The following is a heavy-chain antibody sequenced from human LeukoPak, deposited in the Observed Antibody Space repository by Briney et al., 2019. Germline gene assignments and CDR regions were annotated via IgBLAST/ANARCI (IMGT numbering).Heavy chain of an antibody. CDR1: GLTFNNYT. Sequence: HAGGSLRLSCAVSGLTFNNYTMSWVRQAPGKGLEWVSAISKSGDHTYYAASARGRFTIYRDNSKNTQYLQMNSLRAEDTAVYYCVRAAPGDCSSTSCSLFDNWSQGILVTVSS. D-gene: IGHD2-2*01. V-gene: IGHV3-23*01. CDR3: VRAAPGDCSSTSCSLFDN. CDR2: ISKSGDHT. J-gene: IGHJ4*02.